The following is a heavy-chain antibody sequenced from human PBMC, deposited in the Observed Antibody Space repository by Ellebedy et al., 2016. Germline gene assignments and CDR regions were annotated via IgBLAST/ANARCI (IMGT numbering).Heavy chain of an antibody. CDR3: ARGGLTMVRGIISDAFDI. J-gene: IGHJ3*02. D-gene: IGHD3-10*01. CDR2: ISSNNRTI. Sequence: GESLKISCVASGFTFSDYGMDWVRQAPGKGLEWVSYISSNNRTIFYAESVKGRFTISRDNAKNALYLQMNNLRAEDTAVYFCARGGLTMVRGIISDAFDIWGQGTMVTVSS. CDR1: GFTFSDYG. V-gene: IGHV3-48*04.